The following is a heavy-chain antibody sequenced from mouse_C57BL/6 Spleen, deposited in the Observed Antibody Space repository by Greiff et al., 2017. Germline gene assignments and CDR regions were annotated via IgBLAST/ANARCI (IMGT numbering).Heavy chain of an antibody. V-gene: IGHV6-3*01. CDR2: IRLKSDNYAT. CDR1: GFTFSNYW. Sequence: EVKLEESGGGLVQPGGSMKLSCVASGFTFSNYWMNWVRQSPEKGLEWVAQIRLKSDNYATHYAVSVKGRFTISRDDSKSSVYLQMNNLRAEDTGIYYCTIRGSYYYGVDYWGQGTSVTVSS. D-gene: IGHD1-1*01. J-gene: IGHJ4*01. CDR3: TIRGSYYYGVDY.